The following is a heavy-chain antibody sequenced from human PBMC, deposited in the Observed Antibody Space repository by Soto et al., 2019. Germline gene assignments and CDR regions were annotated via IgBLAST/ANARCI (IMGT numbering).Heavy chain of an antibody. CDR3: ARSSMDY. Sequence: QVQLVQSGAEVKKPGASVKVSCKASGYTFSSYDITWVRQAAGQGLEWMGWVNPNSGDTDYAQKFQGRVTMTRDTSIRTAYMELSSLRSEDSAVYYCARSSMDYWGQGTLVTVSS. J-gene: IGHJ4*02. V-gene: IGHV1-8*01. CDR2: VNPNSGDT. CDR1: GYTFSSYD. D-gene: IGHD6-13*01.